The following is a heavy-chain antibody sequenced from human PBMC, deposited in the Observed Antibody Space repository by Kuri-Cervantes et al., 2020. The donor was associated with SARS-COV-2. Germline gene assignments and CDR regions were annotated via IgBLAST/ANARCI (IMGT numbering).Heavy chain of an antibody. D-gene: IGHD1-1*01. CDR2: IYYSGCT. J-gene: IGHJ4*02. Sequence: SETLSLTCTVSGGSISSYYWSWIRQPPGKGLEWIGYIYYSGCTNYNPSLKSRVTISVDTSKNQFSLKLSSVTAADTAVYYCARVHRLFGRANKLARYYSDYWSQGTLVTVSS. V-gene: IGHV4-59*12. CDR1: GGSISSYY. CDR3: ARVHRLFGRANKLARYYSDY.